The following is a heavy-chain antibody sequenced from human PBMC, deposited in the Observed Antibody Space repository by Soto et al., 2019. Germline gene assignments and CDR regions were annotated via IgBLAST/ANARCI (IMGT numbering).Heavy chain of an antibody. CDR2: IVVGSGNT. J-gene: IGHJ4*02. D-gene: IGHD2-2*01. CDR3: VLCTTTSCYGKFDY. V-gene: IGHV1-58*02. CDR1: GFTFSNSA. Sequence: QLQLVQSGPEVKKPGTSVKVSCKASGFTFSNSAIQWMRQASGERIEWIGWIVVGSGNTNSAQKMQERVTIIRDMSTGTSYMELSSLTSEDTAVYYCVLCTTTSCYGKFDYWGQGTLVTVSS.